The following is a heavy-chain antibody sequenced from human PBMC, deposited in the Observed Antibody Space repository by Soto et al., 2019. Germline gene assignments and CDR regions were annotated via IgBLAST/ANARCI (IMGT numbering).Heavy chain of an antibody. V-gene: IGHV3-30-3*01. CDR3: ARVSQLWLSQGAFDI. CDR1: GFTFSSYA. J-gene: IGHJ3*02. CDR2: ISYDGSNK. Sequence: PGGSLRLSCAASGFTFSSYAMHWVRQAPGKGLEWVAVISYDGSNKYYADSVKGRFTISRDNSKNTLYLQMNSLRAEDTAVYYCARVSQLWLSQGAFDIGGQGTMVTVSS. D-gene: IGHD5-18*01.